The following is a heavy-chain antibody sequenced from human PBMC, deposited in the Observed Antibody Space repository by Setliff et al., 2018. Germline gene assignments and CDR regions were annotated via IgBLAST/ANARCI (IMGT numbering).Heavy chain of an antibody. CDR3: ARGVVRGVIRFDY. Sequence: PSETLSLTCSVSGGSISGYYWSWIRQPAGKGLEWIGYIFYSGSTNYNPSLKSRVTISVDTSKNQFSLKLSSVTAADTAVYYCARGVVRGVIRFDYWGQGTLVTVSS. J-gene: IGHJ4*02. V-gene: IGHV4-59*08. D-gene: IGHD3-10*01. CDR2: IFYSGST. CDR1: GGSISGYY.